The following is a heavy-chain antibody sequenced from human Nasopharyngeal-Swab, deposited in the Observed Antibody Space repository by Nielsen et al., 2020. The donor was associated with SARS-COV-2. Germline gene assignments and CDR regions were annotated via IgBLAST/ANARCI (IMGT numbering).Heavy chain of an antibody. CDR2: VSYDGSNK. CDR3: ARDTYHFWSGYRYFDS. D-gene: IGHD3-3*01. Sequence: GESLKISCAASGFTFSTYTMHWVRQAPGKGLEWEAVVSYDGSNKYCADSVKGRFTISRDNSKNSLYLQINSLRVEDTAMYYCARDTYHFWSGYRYFDSWGQGTLVTVSS. CDR1: GFTFSTYT. J-gene: IGHJ4*02. V-gene: IGHV3-30*04.